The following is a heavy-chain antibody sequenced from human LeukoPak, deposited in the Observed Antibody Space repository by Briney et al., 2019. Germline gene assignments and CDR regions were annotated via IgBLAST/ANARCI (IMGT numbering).Heavy chain of an antibody. CDR3: AKSLRAKSGWSAYYDSSGYYEVFDY. J-gene: IGHJ4*02. V-gene: IGHV3-30*18. Sequence: GGSLRLSCAASRFTFSTRWMNWVRQAPGKGLEWVAVISYDGSNKYYADSVKGRFTISRDNSKNTLYLQMNSLRAEDTAVYYCAKSLRAKSGWSAYYDSSGYYEVFDYWGQGTLVTVSS. CDR1: RFTFSTRW. CDR2: ISYDGSNK. D-gene: IGHD3-22*01.